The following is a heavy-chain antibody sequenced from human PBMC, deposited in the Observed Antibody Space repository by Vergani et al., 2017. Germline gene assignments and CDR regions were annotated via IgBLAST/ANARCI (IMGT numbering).Heavy chain of an antibody. J-gene: IGHJ4*02. Sequence: EVQLVESGGGLVQPGRSLRLSCAASGFTFDDYAMHWVRQAPGTGLEWVSGISWNSGSIGYADSVKGRFTISRDNAKNSLYLQMNSLRAEETALYYCAKDSSPHCYGSGSYSGRFDYWGQGTLVTVSS. V-gene: IGHV3-9*01. D-gene: IGHD3-10*01. CDR3: AKDSSPHCYGSGSYSGRFDY. CDR2: ISWNSGSI. CDR1: GFTFDDYA.